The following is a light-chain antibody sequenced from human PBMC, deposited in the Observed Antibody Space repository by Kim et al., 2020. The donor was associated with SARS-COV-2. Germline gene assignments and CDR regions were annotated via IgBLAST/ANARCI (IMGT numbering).Light chain of an antibody. CDR2: SAS. CDR3: QQTNSFPYT. Sequence: DIQMTQSPSSVSASIGDRVNLTCRASQPISSWLAWFQLKPGKVPKLLISSASSLQDGVPSRFSGSGSGTEFTLTISSLQPEDFGSYYCQQTNSFPYTFGQGTKLEI. CDR1: QPISSW. V-gene: IGKV1D-12*01. J-gene: IGKJ2*01.